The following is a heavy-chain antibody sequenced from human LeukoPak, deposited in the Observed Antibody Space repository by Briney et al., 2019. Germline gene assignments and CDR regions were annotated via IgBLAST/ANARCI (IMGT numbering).Heavy chain of an antibody. J-gene: IGHJ4*02. CDR1: GGTFSSYA. CDR3: ARDRGLIVGAAVDY. V-gene: IGHV1-69*05. D-gene: IGHD1-26*01. CDR2: IIPIFGTA. Sequence: SVKVSCKASGGTFSSYAISWVRQAPGQGLEWMGRIIPIFGTANYAQKFQGRVTITTDESTSTAYMELSSLRSEGTAVYYCARDRGLIVGAAVDYWGQGTLVTVSS.